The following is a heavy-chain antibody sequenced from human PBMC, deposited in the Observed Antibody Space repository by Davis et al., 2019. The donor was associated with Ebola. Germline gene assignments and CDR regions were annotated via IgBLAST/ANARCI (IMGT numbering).Heavy chain of an antibody. J-gene: IGHJ4*02. CDR1: GYSFTSYW. V-gene: IGHV5-51*01. CDR2: IYPGDSDT. CDR3: ARHIGGYYFDY. Sequence: GESLKISCTGSGYSFTSYWIGWVCQLPGKGLEWMGIIYPGDSDTRYSPSFQGQVTISADKSISTTYLQWSSLRASDTAMYYCARHIGGYYFDYWGQGTLVTVSS.